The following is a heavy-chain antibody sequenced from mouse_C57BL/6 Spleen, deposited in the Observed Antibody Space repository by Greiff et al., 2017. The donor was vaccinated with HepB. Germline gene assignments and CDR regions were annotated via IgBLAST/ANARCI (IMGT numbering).Heavy chain of an antibody. Sequence: QVQLQQSGAELARPGASVKMSCKASGYTFTSYTMHWVKQRPGQGLEWIGNINPSSGYTKYNQKFKDKATLTADKSSSTAYMQLSSLTSEDSAVYYCARDYGSSHYAMDYWGQGTSVTVSS. D-gene: IGHD1-1*01. CDR2: INPSSGYT. V-gene: IGHV1-4*01. CDR3: ARDYGSSHYAMDY. J-gene: IGHJ4*01. CDR1: GYTFTSYT.